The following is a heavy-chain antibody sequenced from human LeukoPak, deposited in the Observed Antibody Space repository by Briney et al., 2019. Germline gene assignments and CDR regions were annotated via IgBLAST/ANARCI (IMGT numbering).Heavy chain of an antibody. V-gene: IGHV3-74*01. J-gene: IGHJ4*01. Sequence: EGSLRLSCAASGFTFSSHWMHWVRQAPGKGLVWVSRINSDGSSISYADSVKGRFTISRDNAKNTLYLQMNSLRAEDTAVYYCARGPGSSGGAYVGDYWGHGTLVTVSS. CDR3: ARGPGSSGGAYVGDY. CDR1: GFTFSSHW. CDR2: INSDGSSI. D-gene: IGHD3-22*01.